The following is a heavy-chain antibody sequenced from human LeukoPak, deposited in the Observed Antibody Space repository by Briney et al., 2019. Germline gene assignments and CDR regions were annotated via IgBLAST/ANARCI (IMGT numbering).Heavy chain of an antibody. CDR1: GGSISSYY. D-gene: IGHD6-13*01. Sequence: SETLSLTCTVSGGSISSYYWSWIRQPPGKGLEWIGYIYYSGSTNYNPSLKSRVTISVDTSKNQFSLKLSSVTAADTAVYYCARAKAAGWVGYFDYWGQGTLVTVSS. CDR2: IYYSGST. V-gene: IGHV4-59*01. J-gene: IGHJ4*02. CDR3: ARAKAAGWVGYFDY.